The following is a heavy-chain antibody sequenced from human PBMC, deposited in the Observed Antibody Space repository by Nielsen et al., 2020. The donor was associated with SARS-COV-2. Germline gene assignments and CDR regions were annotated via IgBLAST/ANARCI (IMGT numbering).Heavy chain of an antibody. V-gene: IGHV4-59*01. CDR1: GGSISDDY. J-gene: IGHJ4*02. CDR3: ARVVTGSSWYYFDY. Sequence: SETLSLTCTVSGGSISDDYWSWIRQPPGRGLEWIGYIYYNGNTNYNPSLKSRVTISVDTSKKNFSLKLSSVTAADTAVYYCARVVTGSSWYYFDYWGQGTLDTVSS. D-gene: IGHD6-13*01. CDR2: IYYNGNT.